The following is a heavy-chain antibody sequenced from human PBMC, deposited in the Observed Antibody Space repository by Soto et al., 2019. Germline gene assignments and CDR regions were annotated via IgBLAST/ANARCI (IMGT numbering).Heavy chain of an antibody. D-gene: IGHD1-1*01. J-gene: IGHJ5*02. CDR2: IDYSGTT. V-gene: IGHV4-39*01. CDR1: DGSRSSFGCY. Sequence: LSVTCTVADGSRSSFGCYCGRIRQSPGKGLEWIGSIDYSGTTYHNLSLKSRVTISVDLSKNQVSLQLTSVTATDTSVYFCVRYHTTSRFGNDHSGLGTLVTVPS. CDR3: VRYHTTSRFGNDH.